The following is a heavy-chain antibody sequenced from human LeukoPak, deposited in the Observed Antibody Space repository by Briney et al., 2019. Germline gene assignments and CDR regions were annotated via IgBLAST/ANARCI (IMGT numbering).Heavy chain of an antibody. CDR2: IYPGDSDT. J-gene: IGHJ4*02. Sequence: GESLKISCKGSGYSFTSYWIGWVRQMPGKGLEWMGIIYPGDSDTRYSPSFQGQVTISADKSISTAYLQWSSLKASDTAMYYCARLGYDSSGYYSYVAYYFDYWGQGTLVTVSS. V-gene: IGHV5-51*01. CDR1: GYSFTSYW. D-gene: IGHD3-22*01. CDR3: ARLGYDSSGYYSYVAYYFDY.